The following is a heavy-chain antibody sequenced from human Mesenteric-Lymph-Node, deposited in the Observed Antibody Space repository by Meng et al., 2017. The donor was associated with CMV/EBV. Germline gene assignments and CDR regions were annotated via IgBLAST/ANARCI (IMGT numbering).Heavy chain of an antibody. V-gene: IGHV1-2*02. J-gene: IGHJ5*02. CDR2: INPNSGGT. CDR3: ARGGERLANWFDP. Sequence: ASVKVSCKASGYSFTSYGITWVRQAPGQGLEWMGWINPNSGGTNYAQKFQGRVTMTRDTSISTAYMELSRLRSDDTVVYYCARGGERLANWFDPWGQGTLVTVSS. CDR1: GYSFTSYG. D-gene: IGHD6-25*01.